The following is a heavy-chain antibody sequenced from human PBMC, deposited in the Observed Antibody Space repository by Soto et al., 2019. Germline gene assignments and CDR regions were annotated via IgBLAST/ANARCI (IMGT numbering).Heavy chain of an antibody. D-gene: IGHD2-8*01. CDR2: IVVGSGNT. CDR1: GFTFTSSA. CDR3: AADPPAYCTNGVCYRNYYYGMDV. J-gene: IGHJ6*02. Sequence: SVKVSCKASGFTFTSSAVQWVRQARGQRLEWIGWIVVGSGNTNYAQKFQERVTITRDMSTSTAYMELSSLRSEDTAVYYCAADPPAYCTNGVCYRNYYYGMDVSGQGTTVTVSS. V-gene: IGHV1-58*01.